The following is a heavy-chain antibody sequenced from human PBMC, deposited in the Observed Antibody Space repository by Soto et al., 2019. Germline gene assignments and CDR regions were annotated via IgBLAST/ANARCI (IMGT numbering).Heavy chain of an antibody. CDR2: IYYSGST. V-gene: IGHV4-30-4*01. D-gene: IGHD2-15*01. CDR1: GGSISSGDYY. J-gene: IGHJ4*02. Sequence: PSETLSLTCTVSGGSISSGDYYWSWIRQPPGKGLEWVAYIYYSGSTYYNPSLKSRVTISVDTSKNQFSLKLSSVTAADTAVYYCARGNGDPKYTITPADYWGQGTLVTVSS. CDR3: ARGNGDPKYTITPADY.